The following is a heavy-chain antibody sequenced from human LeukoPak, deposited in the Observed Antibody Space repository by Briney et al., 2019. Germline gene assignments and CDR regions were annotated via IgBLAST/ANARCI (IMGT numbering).Heavy chain of an antibody. V-gene: IGHV4-4*02. D-gene: IGHD2-15*01. Sequence: SGTLSLTWAVSGTSISRTNWWSWVRQTRGKGLEWIGEIYYSGNTNYNPSLKSRVTISIDKSKNQFSLNLTSVTAADTAVYYCARDRDIVVHQPSYWGQGTLVTVSS. J-gene: IGHJ4*02. CDR3: ARDRDIVVHQPSY. CDR2: IYYSGNT. CDR1: GTSISRTNW.